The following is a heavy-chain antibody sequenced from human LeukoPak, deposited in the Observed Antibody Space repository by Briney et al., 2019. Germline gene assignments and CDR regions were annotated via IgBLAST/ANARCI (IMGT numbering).Heavy chain of an antibody. V-gene: IGHV4-39*01. D-gene: IGHD3-22*01. CDR3: ARADYYYDSSGYYYVGYFDY. CDR1: GDSISTSNSY. J-gene: IGHJ4*02. Sequence: ETLSLTCTVSGDSISTSNSYWGWIRQPPGKGLEWIGSIYYSGNTYYDASLKSRVTISVDTSKNQFSLKLTSVTAADTAVYYCARADYYYDSSGYYYVGYFDYWGQGTLVTVSS. CDR2: IYYSGNT.